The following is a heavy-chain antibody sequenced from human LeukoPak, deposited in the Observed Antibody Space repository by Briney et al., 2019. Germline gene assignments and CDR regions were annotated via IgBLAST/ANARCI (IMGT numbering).Heavy chain of an antibody. D-gene: IGHD6-13*01. J-gene: IGHJ4*02. CDR1: GFTFSSYS. Sequence: GGSLRLSCAASGFTFSSYSMNWVRQAPGKGLEWVSSISSSSYIYYADSVKGRFTISRDNAKNSLYPQMNSLRAEDTAVYYCARDQSAAAANSDYWGQGTLVTVSS. V-gene: IGHV3-21*01. CDR2: ISSSSYI. CDR3: ARDQSAAAANSDY.